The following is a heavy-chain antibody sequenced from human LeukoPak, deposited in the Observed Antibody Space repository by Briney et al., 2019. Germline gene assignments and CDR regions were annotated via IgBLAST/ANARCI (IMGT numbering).Heavy chain of an antibody. CDR3: ARGDYGDRNDY. CDR2: INPNSGGT. D-gene: IGHD4-17*01. Sequence: ASVKVPCKASGYSFSEYYVHWVRQAPGQGLEWMGWINPNSGGTNSAQKFQGRVTMTRDTSINTAYMELTILRSDDTAVYYCARGDYGDRNDYWGQGTLITVSS. CDR1: GYSFSEYY. J-gene: IGHJ4*02. V-gene: IGHV1-2*02.